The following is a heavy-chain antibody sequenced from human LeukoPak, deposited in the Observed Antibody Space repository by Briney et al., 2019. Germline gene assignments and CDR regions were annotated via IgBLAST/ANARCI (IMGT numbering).Heavy chain of an antibody. V-gene: IGHV5-51*01. J-gene: IGHJ4*02. CDR2: IYPGDSES. CDR1: GYTFSSYW. CDR3: ARIEGSTFDY. Sequence: GESLKISCKGSGYTFSSYWIGWVRQMPGKGLEWMGIIYPGDSESKYNTSLQGQVTISADKSISTAYLQWSSLKASDTAIYYCARIEGSTFDYWGQGTLDSASS.